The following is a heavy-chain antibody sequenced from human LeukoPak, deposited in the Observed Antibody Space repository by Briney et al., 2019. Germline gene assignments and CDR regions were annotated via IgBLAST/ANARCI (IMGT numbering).Heavy chain of an antibody. Sequence: GGSLRLSCAASGFTFSSYAMSWVRQAPGKGLEWVSAISGSGGSTYYADSVKGRFTISRDNSKNTLYLQMNSLRAEDTAVYYCAKDGGYCSSTSCHGLWWGPGTMVTVSS. CDR2: ISGSGGST. J-gene: IGHJ3*01. CDR3: AKDGGYCSSTSCHGLW. CDR1: GFTFSSYA. D-gene: IGHD2-2*01. V-gene: IGHV3-23*01.